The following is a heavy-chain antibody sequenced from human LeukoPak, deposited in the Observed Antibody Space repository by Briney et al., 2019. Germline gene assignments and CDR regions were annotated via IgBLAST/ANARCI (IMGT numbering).Heavy chain of an antibody. V-gene: IGHV4-34*01. CDR3: VGPGAMTRFDY. Sequence: PSETLSLTCVVYGGSLTDLWWSWIRQPPGKGLEWIGEINHSGTTYYNPSLKSRVTISVDTSKNQFSLKLDSVTAADTAIYYCVGPGAMTRFDYWGQGTLVTVSS. D-gene: IGHD1-26*01. CDR1: GGSLTDLW. CDR2: INHSGTT. J-gene: IGHJ4*02.